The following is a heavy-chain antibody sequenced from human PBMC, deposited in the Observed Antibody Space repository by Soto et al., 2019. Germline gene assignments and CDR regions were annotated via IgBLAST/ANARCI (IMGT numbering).Heavy chain of an antibody. Sequence: GGSLRLSFAASGFTFSSYAIHRVRPAPGKGLEWLAVISYDGSNEYYADSVKGRFTISRDNSKNTLYLQMNSLRAEDTAVYYCARVKIFGVLTPQFDYWGQGTLVTVS. V-gene: IGHV3-30-3*01. CDR1: GFTFSSYA. CDR3: ARVKIFGVLTPQFDY. CDR2: ISYDGSNE. J-gene: IGHJ4*02. D-gene: IGHD3-3*01.